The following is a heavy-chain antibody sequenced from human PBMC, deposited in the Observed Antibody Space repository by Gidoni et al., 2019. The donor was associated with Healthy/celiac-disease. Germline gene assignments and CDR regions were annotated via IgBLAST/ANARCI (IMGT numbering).Heavy chain of an antibody. D-gene: IGHD3-16*01. J-gene: IGHJ3*02. CDR1: GYTFTGYY. CDR3: ARIGHVGEIAFDI. CDR2: INPNSGGT. V-gene: IGHV1-2*02. Sequence: QVQLVQSGAEVKKPGASVTVSCKASGYTFTGYYLRWVRQDPGEGLEWMGWINPNSGGTNYAQKFQSRVTMTRDTTISTAYMELSRLRSDDTAVEYCARIGHVGEIAFDIWGQGTMVTVSS.